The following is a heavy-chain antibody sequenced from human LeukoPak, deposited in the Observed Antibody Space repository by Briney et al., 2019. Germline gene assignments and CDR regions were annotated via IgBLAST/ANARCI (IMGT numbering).Heavy chain of an antibody. Sequence: PAETLSLTCTVSGGSISSSSYYWGWIRQPPGKGLEWIGSIDYFGSTYYNPSLESRVTISVDTSKNQFSLKLSSVTAADTAVYYCARVSSSGGSYLFDYWGQGTLDTVSS. CDR3: ARVSSSGGSYLFDY. CDR2: IDYFGST. J-gene: IGHJ4*02. D-gene: IGHD1-26*01. CDR1: GGSISSSSYY. V-gene: IGHV4-39*01.